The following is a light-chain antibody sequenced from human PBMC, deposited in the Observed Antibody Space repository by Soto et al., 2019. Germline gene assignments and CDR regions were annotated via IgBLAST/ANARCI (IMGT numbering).Light chain of an antibody. J-gene: IGLJ2*01. CDR1: SSNIGAGYD. CDR3: QSSDTSLSGSEV. Sequence: QSVLTQPPSVSGAPGQRVTISCTGSSSNIGAGYDVHWYQQLPGTAPKLLIFGTSYRSSGVPDRFSGSKSGTSASLAITGLQAEDEADYYCQSSDTSLSGSEVFGGGTKVTVL. CDR2: GTS. V-gene: IGLV1-40*01.